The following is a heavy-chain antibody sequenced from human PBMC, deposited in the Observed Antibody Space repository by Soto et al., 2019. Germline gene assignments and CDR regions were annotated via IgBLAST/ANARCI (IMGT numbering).Heavy chain of an antibody. J-gene: IGHJ3*02. D-gene: IGHD3-22*01. Sequence: GGSLRLSCAASGFTFRGYAMSWVRQAPGKGLEWVSAISGSGGSTYYADSVKGRFTISRDNSKNTLYLQMNSLRAEDTAVYYCAKARASSGYHDAFDIWGQGTMVTVSS. V-gene: IGHV3-23*01. CDR2: ISGSGGST. CDR3: AKARASSGYHDAFDI. CDR1: GFTFRGYA.